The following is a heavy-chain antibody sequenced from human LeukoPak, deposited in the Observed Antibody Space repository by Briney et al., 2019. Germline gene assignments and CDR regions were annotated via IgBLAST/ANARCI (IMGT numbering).Heavy chain of an antibody. CDR3: ARYTYSSSWYYFDY. V-gene: IGHV1-18*01. D-gene: IGHD6-13*01. CDR2: ISAYNGNT. J-gene: IGHJ4*02. Sequence: ASVKVSCKASGYTFTSYGISWVRQAPGQGLEWMGWISAYNGNTNYAQKLQGRVTMTTDTSTSTAYMGLRSLRSDDTAVYYCARYTYSSSWYYFDYWGQGTLVTVSS. CDR1: GYTFTSYG.